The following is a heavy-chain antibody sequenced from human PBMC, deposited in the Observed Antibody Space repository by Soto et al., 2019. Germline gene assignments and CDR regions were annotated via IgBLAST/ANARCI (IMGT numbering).Heavy chain of an antibody. CDR3: ASSTTVTTVDY. CDR1: GGSISSGGYY. V-gene: IGHV4-31*03. CDR2: IYYSGST. D-gene: IGHD4-17*01. Sequence: QVRLQESGPGLVKPSQTLSLTCTVSGGSISSGGYYWSWIRQHPGKGLEWIGYIYYSGSTYYNPSLMGRVTISVDKSKIQFSLKLSSVTAADTAVYYCASSTTVTTVDYWGQVTLVTVSS. J-gene: IGHJ4*02.